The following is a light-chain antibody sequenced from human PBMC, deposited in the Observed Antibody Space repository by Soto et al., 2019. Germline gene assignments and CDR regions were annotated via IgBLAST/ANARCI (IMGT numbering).Light chain of an antibody. CDR2: GAS. Sequence: EVVLTQSPGTLSLSPGDSATLSCGASQSVTSKLAWYQQKPGKDPRLLSSGASNRATGIPDRFSGSGAGTDCTLTSSRLEPDDFAMDDGQQYGSSSWTCGQGTKVDIK. J-gene: IGKJ1*01. V-gene: IGKV3-20*01. CDR1: QSVTSK. CDR3: QQYGSSSWT.